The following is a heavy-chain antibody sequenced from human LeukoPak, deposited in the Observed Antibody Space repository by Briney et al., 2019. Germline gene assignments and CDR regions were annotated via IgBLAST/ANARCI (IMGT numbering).Heavy chain of an antibody. Sequence: SSVKGSCKASGGTFSSYAISWVRQAPGQGHEWMGRIIPILGIANYAQKFQGRVTITADKSTSTAYMELSSLRSEDTAVYYCAVVSSGWYGVDYWGQGTLVTVSS. CDR2: IIPILGIA. CDR1: GGTFSSYA. J-gene: IGHJ4*02. V-gene: IGHV1-69*04. CDR3: AVVSSGWYGVDY. D-gene: IGHD6-19*01.